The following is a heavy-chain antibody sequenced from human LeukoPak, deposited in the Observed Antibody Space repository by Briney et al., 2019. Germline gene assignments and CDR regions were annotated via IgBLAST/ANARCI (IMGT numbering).Heavy chain of an antibody. J-gene: IGHJ6*02. V-gene: IGHV3-48*04. Sequence: GGSLRLSCAASGFTFSSYSMNWVRQAPGKGLEWVSYISSSSGTIYYADSVKGRFTISRDNAKNSLYLQMDSLRAEDTAMYYCASRSSGSYPYTMDVWGQGTTVTVSS. CDR1: GFTFSSYS. D-gene: IGHD3-22*01. CDR3: ASRSSGSYPYTMDV. CDR2: ISSSSGTI.